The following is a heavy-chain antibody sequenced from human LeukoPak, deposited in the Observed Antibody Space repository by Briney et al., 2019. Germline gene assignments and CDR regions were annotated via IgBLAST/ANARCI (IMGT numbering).Heavy chain of an antibody. D-gene: IGHD6-13*01. Sequence: PGGSLRLSCAASGFTFSSYGMHWVRQAPGKGLEWVAVVSYDGSNKYYADSVKGRFTISRDNSKNTLSLQMNSLRPEDTAVYYCAKDPRIEAAAPDYWGQGTLVTVSS. V-gene: IGHV3-30*18. CDR1: GFTFSSYG. CDR3: AKDPRIEAAAPDY. CDR2: VSYDGSNK. J-gene: IGHJ4*02.